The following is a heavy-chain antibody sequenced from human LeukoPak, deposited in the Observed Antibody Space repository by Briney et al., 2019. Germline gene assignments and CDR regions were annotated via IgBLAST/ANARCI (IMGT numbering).Heavy chain of an antibody. CDR1: GFTFSSYA. V-gene: IGHV3-30-3*01. J-gene: IGHJ4*02. Sequence: PGGSLRLSCAASGFTFSSYAMPWVRQAPGKGLEWVAVISYDGSNKYYADSVKGRFTISRDNSKNTLYLQMNSLRAEDTAVYYCARDQSYYYDSSGYSFDYWGQGTLVTVSS. D-gene: IGHD3-22*01. CDR3: ARDQSYYYDSSGYSFDY. CDR2: ISYDGSNK.